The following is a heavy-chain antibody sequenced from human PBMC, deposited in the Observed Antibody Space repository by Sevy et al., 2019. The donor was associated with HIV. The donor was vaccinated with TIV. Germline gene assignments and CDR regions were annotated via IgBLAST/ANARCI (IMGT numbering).Heavy chain of an antibody. D-gene: IGHD3-22*01. CDR2: IWYDGSNK. CDR3: ARGTSYYDRSDYFSMASWDY. J-gene: IGHJ4*02. V-gene: IGHV3-33*01. CDR1: GFTFSSYA. Sequence: GGSLRLSCVASGFTFSSYAMHWVRQAPGKGLEWVAVIWYDGSNKYYADSVKGRFTISRDNSKNTVYLQMDSLRAEDTAMYYCARGTSYYDRSDYFSMASWDYWGQGALVTVSS.